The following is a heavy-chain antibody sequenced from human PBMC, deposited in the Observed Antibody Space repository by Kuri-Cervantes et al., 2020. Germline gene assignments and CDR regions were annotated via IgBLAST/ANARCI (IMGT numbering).Heavy chain of an antibody. V-gene: IGHV4-34*01. D-gene: IGHD3/OR15-3a*01. CDR1: GGSFSGYY. J-gene: IGHJ5*02. Sequence: SETLSLTCAVYGGSFSGYYWSWIRQPPGKGLEWIGEISHSGSTDYNPSLKSRVTISVDKSKNQFSLKLTSVTAADTALYYCAIDFDLIWFDPWGQGTLVTVSS. CDR2: ISHSGST. CDR3: AIDFDLIWFDP.